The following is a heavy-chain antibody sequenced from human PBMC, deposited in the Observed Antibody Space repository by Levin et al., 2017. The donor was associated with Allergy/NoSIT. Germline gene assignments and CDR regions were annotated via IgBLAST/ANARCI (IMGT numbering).Heavy chain of an antibody. CDR2: IYLSGST. Sequence: SQNLSLPCAVSGGSIRSGGYSWSWIRQPPGKGLEWIGNIYLSGSTYYNPSLKSRVTISVDRSKNQFSLNLSSVTAADTAVYYCARVAGYSYGYYFDYWGQGTLVTVSS. D-gene: IGHD5-18*01. V-gene: IGHV4-30-2*01. CDR1: GGSIRSGGYS. J-gene: IGHJ4*02. CDR3: ARVAGYSYGYYFDY.